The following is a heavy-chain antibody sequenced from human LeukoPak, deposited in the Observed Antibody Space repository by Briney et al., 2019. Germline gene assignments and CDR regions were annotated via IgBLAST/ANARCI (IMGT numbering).Heavy chain of an antibody. CDR2: ISYDGSNK. J-gene: IGHJ1*01. V-gene: IGHV3-30-3*01. D-gene: IGHD2-2*01. CDR1: GFTFSSYA. Sequence: GGSLRLSCAASGFTFSSYAMHWVRQAPGKGLEWVAVISYDGSNKYYADSVKGRFTISRDNSKNTLYLQMNSLRAEDTAVYYCARALCSSTSCPTTAEYFQHWGQGTLVTVS. CDR3: ARALCSSTSCPTTAEYFQH.